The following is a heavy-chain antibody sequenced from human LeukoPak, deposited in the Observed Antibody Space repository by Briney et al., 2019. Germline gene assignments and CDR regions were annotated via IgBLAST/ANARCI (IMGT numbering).Heavy chain of an antibody. J-gene: IGHJ4*02. D-gene: IGHD3-3*01. V-gene: IGHV4-39*01. CDR3: ARHRRFGVVIIDY. CDR2: IYYSGST. CDR1: GGSISSSSYY. Sequence: SETLSLTCTVSGGSISSSSYYWGWIRQPPGKGLEWIGSIYYSGSTYYNPSLKSRVTISVDTSKNQFSLKLSPVTAADTAVYYCARHRRFGVVIIDYWGQGTLVTVFS.